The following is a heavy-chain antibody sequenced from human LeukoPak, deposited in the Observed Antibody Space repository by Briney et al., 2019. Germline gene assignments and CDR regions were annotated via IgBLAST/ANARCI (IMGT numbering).Heavy chain of an antibody. Sequence: ASVKVSCKASGGTFSSYAISWVRQAPGQGLEWMGGIIPIFGTANYAQTFQGRVTITADKSTSTAYMELSSLRSEDTAVYYCASVPTQGPYCSGGSCYGAEGGYWGQGTLVTVSS. V-gene: IGHV1-69*06. J-gene: IGHJ4*02. D-gene: IGHD2-15*01. CDR2: IIPIFGTA. CDR3: ASVPTQGPYCSGGSCYGAEGGY. CDR1: GGTFSSYA.